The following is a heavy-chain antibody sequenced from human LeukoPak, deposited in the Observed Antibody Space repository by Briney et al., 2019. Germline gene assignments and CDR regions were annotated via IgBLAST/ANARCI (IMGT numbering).Heavy chain of an antibody. Sequence: ASVKVSCKASGYTFTSYDINWVRQATGQGLEWMGWMNPNSGNTGYAQKFQGRVTMTRNTSISTAYMELSSLRSEDTAVYYCARVQNPPEVWFAMYSNWFDPWGQGTLVTVSS. J-gene: IGHJ5*02. CDR3: ARVQNPPEVWFAMYSNWFDP. CDR1: GYTFTSYD. CDR2: MNPNSGNT. D-gene: IGHD3-10*01. V-gene: IGHV1-8*01.